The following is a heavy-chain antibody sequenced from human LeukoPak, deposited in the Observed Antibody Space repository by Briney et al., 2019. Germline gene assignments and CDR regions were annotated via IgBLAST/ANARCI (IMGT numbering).Heavy chain of an antibody. J-gene: IGHJ4*02. CDR2: IYPGDSDT. D-gene: IGHD5-24*01. Sequence: GESLKISCEGSGYSFTNYWIAWVRQMPGKGLEWMGIIYPGDSDTRYSPSFQGQVTTSADKSISTAYLQWSSLKASDTAMYYCARHRDGYTEYYFDYWGQGTLVTVSS. CDR1: GYSFTNYW. V-gene: IGHV5-51*01. CDR3: ARHRDGYTEYYFDY.